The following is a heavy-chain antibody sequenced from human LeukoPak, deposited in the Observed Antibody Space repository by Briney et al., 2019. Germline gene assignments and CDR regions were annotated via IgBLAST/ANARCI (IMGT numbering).Heavy chain of an antibody. CDR2: IYYSGST. D-gene: IGHD3-22*01. J-gene: IGHJ4*02. CDR1: GGSISSYY. V-gene: IGHV4-59*01. CDR3: ARGSSGKDDSSGYYRY. Sequence: PSETLSLTCTVAGGSISSYYWSWIRQPPGKGLEWIGYIYYSGSTNYNPSLRSRFTISGDTSKNQFSLKLSSVTAADTAVYYCARGSSGKDDSSGYYRYWGQGTLVTVSS.